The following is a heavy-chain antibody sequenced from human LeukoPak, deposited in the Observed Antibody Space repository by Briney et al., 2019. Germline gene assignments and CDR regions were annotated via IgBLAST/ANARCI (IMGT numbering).Heavy chain of an antibody. CDR1: GGSISSYY. CDR3: ARVPYCSGGSCNYYYYYGMDV. J-gene: IGHJ6*02. Sequence: SETLSLTCTVSGGSISSYYWSWIRQPAGKGLEWIGRIYSSGSTNYNPSLKSRVTISVDTSKNQFSLRLSSVTAADTAVCYCARVPYCSGGSCNYYYYYGMDVWGQGTTVTVSS. V-gene: IGHV4-4*07. D-gene: IGHD2-15*01. CDR2: IYSSGST.